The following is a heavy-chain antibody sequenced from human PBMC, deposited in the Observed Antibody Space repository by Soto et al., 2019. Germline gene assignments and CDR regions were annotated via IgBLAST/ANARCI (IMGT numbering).Heavy chain of an antibody. D-gene: IGHD4-4*01. J-gene: IGHJ5*02. CDR2: ISGSGGST. V-gene: IGHV3-23*01. CDR3: AKDRDSNYLNCFDP. Sequence: GGSLRLSCAASGFTFSSYAMTWVRQAPGKGLEWVAAISGSGGSTYYADSVKGRFTISRDNSKNTLYLQMNSLRAEDTAVYFCAKDRDSNYLNCFDPWGQGTLVTVSS. CDR1: GFTFSSYA.